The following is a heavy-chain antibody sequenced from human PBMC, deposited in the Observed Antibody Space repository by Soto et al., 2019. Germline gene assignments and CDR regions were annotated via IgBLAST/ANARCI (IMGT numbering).Heavy chain of an antibody. CDR1: SGSISSSNW. Sequence: SETLSLTCAVSSGSISSSNWWSWVRQPPGKGLEWIGEIYHSGSTNYNPSLKSRFTISVDKSKNQFSLKLSSVTAADTAVYYCASGGTRSYYYYYMDVWGKGTTVTVSS. CDR2: IYHSGST. V-gene: IGHV4-4*02. J-gene: IGHJ6*03. CDR3: ASGGTRSYYYYYMDV.